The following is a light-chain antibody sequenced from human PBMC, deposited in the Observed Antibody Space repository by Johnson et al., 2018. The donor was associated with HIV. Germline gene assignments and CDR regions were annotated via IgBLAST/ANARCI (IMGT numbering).Light chain of an antibody. J-gene: IGLJ1*01. Sequence: QSVLTQPHSVSAAPGQKVTISCSGSSSNIGNNYVSWYQQLPGTAPKLLIYDNNKRPSGIPDRFSGSKSGTSATLGITGLQTGDEADYYCGTWDSSLSAYVFGTGTKVPVL. V-gene: IGLV1-51*01. CDR1: SSNIGNNY. CDR3: GTWDSSLSAYV. CDR2: DNN.